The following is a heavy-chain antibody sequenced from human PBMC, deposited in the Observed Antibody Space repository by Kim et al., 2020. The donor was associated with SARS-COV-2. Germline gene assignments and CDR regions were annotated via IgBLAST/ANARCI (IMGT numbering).Heavy chain of an antibody. V-gene: IGHV3-23*01. Sequence: ADSVEGRFTVCRDNSKNTVYLRMDSLRVDDTAVYYCGECGGAGCLDSYVDDWGQGTLVTVSS. CDR3: GECGGAGCLDSYVDD. D-gene: IGHD2-15*01. J-gene: IGHJ4*02.